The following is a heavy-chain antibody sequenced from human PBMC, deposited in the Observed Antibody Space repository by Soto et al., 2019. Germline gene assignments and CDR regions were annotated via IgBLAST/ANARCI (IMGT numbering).Heavy chain of an antibody. J-gene: IGHJ6*03. D-gene: IGHD1-1*01. CDR3: ARAQYKTYYYYMDV. V-gene: IGHV3-48*01. CDR2: ISSSSSTI. CDR1: GFTFSSYS. Sequence: GGSLRLSCAASGFTFSSYSMNWVRQAPGKGLEWVSYISSSSSTIYCADSVKGRFTISRDNAKNSLYLQMNSLRAEDTAVYYCARAQYKTYYYYMDVWGKGTTVTVSS.